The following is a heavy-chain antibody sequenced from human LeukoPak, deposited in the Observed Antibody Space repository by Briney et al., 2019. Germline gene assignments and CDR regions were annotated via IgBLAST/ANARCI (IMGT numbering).Heavy chain of an antibody. CDR2: ISYDGSNK. J-gene: IGHJ4*02. CDR1: GFTFSSYG. Sequence: GGSLRLSCAASGFTFSSYGMHWVRQAPGKGLEWVAVISYDGSNKYYADSVKGRFTISRDNSKNTLYLQMNSLRAEDTAVYYCATYLPGRDFDYWGQGTLVTVSS. CDR3: ATYLPGRDFDY. V-gene: IGHV3-33*01.